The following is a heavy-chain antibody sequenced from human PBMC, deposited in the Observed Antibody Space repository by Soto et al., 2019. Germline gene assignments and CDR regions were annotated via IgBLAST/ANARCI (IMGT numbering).Heavy chain of an antibody. CDR1: GFTFSRSV. Sequence: GGSLRLSCEASGFTFSRSVINWVRQAPGKGLEWVSSISSRSDIYYADSVKGRFTISRDDAKNSVSLQMNSLRAEDTAVYYCAREYTAWPLAYGLDVWGQGTTVTVSS. J-gene: IGHJ6*02. CDR2: ISSRSDI. D-gene: IGHD2-2*02. V-gene: IGHV3-21*01. CDR3: AREYTAWPLAYGLDV.